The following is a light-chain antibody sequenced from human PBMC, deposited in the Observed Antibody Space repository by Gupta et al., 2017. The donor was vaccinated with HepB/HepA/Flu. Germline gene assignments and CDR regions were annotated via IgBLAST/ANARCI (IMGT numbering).Light chain of an antibody. Sequence: SFELTQPPSVSVSPGPTARITCPGEALANQYVYWYQQRPDQAPVVVMYKKNERPSGIPGRFSGSKSGTTVTLTISGGQAEDEADYYCQSADTSGTYVFGGGTKVTVL. CDR1: ALANQY. CDR3: QSADTSGTYV. CDR2: KKN. V-gene: IGLV3-25*03. J-gene: IGLJ1*01.